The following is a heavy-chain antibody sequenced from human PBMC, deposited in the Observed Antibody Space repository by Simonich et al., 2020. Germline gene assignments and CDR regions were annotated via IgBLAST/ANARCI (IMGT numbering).Heavy chain of an antibody. CDR1: GFTFSSYG. J-gene: IGHJ4*02. CDR3: ARDRYCSGGSYYYFDY. CDR2: IWYDGSNK. V-gene: IGHV3-33*01. Sequence: QVQLVESGGGVVQPGRSLRLSCAASGFTFSSYGMQWVRQAPGKWLEWVAVIWYDGSNKYYADSVKGRFTISRYNAKNTLYLQMNSLRDEDTAVYYCARDRYCSGGSYYYFDYWGQGTLVTVSS. D-gene: IGHD2-15*01.